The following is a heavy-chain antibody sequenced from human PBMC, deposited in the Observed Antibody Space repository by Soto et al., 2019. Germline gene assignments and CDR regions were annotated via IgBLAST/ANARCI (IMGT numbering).Heavy chain of an antibody. V-gene: IGHV3-48*02. CDR3: ARGYCSGGSCYSASDY. J-gene: IGHJ4*02. Sequence: PGGSLRLSCVDSGFIFSTHSMNWFRQAPGKGLEWVSYISSSSSTIYYADSVRGRFAISRDNAKNSLYLQMNSLRDEDTAVYYCARGYCSGGSCYSASDYWGQGTLVTVSS. CDR2: ISSSSSTI. CDR1: GFIFSTHS. D-gene: IGHD2-15*01.